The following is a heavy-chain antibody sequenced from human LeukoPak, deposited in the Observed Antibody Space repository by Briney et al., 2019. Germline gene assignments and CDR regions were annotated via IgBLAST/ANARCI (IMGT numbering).Heavy chain of an antibody. V-gene: IGHV4-59*08. CDR2: IYYSGST. CDR1: GGSISSYY. CDR3: ARHDYVWGSYRPSPLGF. Sequence: SETLSLTCTVSGGSISSYYWSWIRQPPGKGLEWIGYIYYSGSTNYNPSLKSRVTISVDTSKNQFSLKLSSVTAADTAVYYCARHDYVWGSYRPSPLGFWGQGTLVTVSS. J-gene: IGHJ4*02. D-gene: IGHD3-16*02.